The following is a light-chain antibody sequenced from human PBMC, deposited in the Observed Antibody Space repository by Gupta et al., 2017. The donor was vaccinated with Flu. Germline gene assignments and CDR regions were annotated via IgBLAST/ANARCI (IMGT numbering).Light chain of an antibody. J-gene: IGKJ1*01. V-gene: IGKV4-1*01. CDR3: QQEYNTPHT. Sequence: DIVMTQSPDSLAVSLGERATINCKSSQSVLYSSNNKNYLAWYQQKPVQPPKLLIYWASTRESGAPDRFSGSGSGTDFTLTISSLQAEDVAVYYCQQEYNTPHTFGQGTKVEIK. CDR1: QSVLYSSNNKNY. CDR2: WAS.